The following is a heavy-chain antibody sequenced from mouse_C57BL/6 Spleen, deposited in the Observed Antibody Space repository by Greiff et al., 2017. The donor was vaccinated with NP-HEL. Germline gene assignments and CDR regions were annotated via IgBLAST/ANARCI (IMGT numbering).Heavy chain of an antibody. Sequence: EVQLQESGAELVKPGASVKLSCTASGFNIKDYYMHWVKQRTEQGLEWIGRIDPEDGETKYAPKFQGKATITADTSSNTAYLQLSSLTSEDTAVYYGARTDITTVDDWYVDVWGTGTTVTVSS. J-gene: IGHJ1*03. CDR1: GFNIKDYY. V-gene: IGHV14-2*01. CDR2: IDPEDGET. CDR3: ARTDITTVDDWYVDV. D-gene: IGHD1-1*01.